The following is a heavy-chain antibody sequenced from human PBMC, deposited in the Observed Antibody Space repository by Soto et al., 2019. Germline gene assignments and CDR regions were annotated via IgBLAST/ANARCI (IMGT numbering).Heavy chain of an antibody. CDR1: GFTFSTYS. Sequence: GGSLILSCVGSGFTFSTYSINWVRQAPGKGLEWVSSISSRSDIYYADSVKGRFTISRDNAKNSVSLQMNSLRAEDTAVYYCAREYTAWPLAYGLDVWGQGTTVTVSS. D-gene: IGHD2-2*02. CDR3: AREYTAWPLAYGLDV. J-gene: IGHJ6*02. CDR2: ISSRSDI. V-gene: IGHV3-21*01.